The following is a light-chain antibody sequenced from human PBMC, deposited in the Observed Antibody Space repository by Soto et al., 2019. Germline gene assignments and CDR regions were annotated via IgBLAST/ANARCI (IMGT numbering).Light chain of an antibody. V-gene: IGKV3-15*01. CDR1: QSVSSN. CDR2: GAS. J-gene: IGKJ4*01. CDR3: QQYNNWPLT. Sequence: EIVMTQSPATRSVSPEERATLSCRSSQSVSSNLPWYQQKPGQAPSLLIYGASTRATGIPARFSGSGSGTELTLTISSLKSEDFAVYYCQQYNNWPLTFGGGTKLDIK.